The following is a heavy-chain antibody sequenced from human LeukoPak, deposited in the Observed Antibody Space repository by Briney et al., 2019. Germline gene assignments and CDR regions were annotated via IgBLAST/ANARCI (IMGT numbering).Heavy chain of an antibody. CDR1: GFTFSSYG. CDR2: INTGGVST. J-gene: IGHJ6*03. Sequence: PGGSLRLSCAASGFTFSSYGMSWVRQAPGKGLEWVSAINTGGVSTYYADSVKGRFTISRDNSKNTLYLQMNSLRAEDTAVYYCAKGRGWEASYYYYYMDVWGKGTTVTISS. V-gene: IGHV3-23*01. D-gene: IGHD1-26*01. CDR3: AKGRGWEASYYYYYMDV.